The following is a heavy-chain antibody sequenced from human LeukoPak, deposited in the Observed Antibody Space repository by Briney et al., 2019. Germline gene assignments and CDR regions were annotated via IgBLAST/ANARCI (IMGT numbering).Heavy chain of an antibody. Sequence: QTGGSLRLSCAASGFTFSSYAMSWVRQAPGKGLEWVSAISGSGGSTYYADSVKGRFTISRDNSKNTLYLQMNSLRAEDTAVYCCAKDVGYSSGWWDDAFDIWGQGTMVTVSS. CDR2: ISGSGGST. CDR1: GFTFSSYA. J-gene: IGHJ3*02. D-gene: IGHD6-19*01. CDR3: AKDVGYSSGWWDDAFDI. V-gene: IGHV3-23*01.